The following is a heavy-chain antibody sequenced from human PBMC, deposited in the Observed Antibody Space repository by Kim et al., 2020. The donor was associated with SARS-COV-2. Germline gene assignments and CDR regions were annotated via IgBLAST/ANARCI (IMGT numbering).Heavy chain of an antibody. D-gene: IGHD3-10*01. V-gene: IGHV3-30*18. CDR3: ANGGGGRPPLWFGEFYGMDV. CDR1: GFTFSSYG. CDR2: ISYDGSNK. Sequence: GGSLRLSCAASGFTFSSYGMHWVRQAPGKGLEWVAVISYDGSNKYYADSVKGRFTISRDNSKNTLYLQMNSLRAEDTAVYYCANGGGGRPPLWFGEFYGMDVWGQGTTVTVSS. J-gene: IGHJ6*02.